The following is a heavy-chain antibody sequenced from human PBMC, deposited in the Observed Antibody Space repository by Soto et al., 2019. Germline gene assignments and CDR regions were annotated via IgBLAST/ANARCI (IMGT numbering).Heavy chain of an antibody. CDR2: IYYSGST. D-gene: IGHD2-15*01. CDR1: GGSISSGDYY. V-gene: IGHV4-30-4*01. J-gene: IGHJ2*01. CDR3: ARGSGLPYWYFAH. Sequence: QVQLQESGPGLVKPSQTLSLTCTVSGGSISSGDYYWSWIRQPPGKGLEWIGYIYYSGSTYYNPSLQCCVTLVVDSSENQFSLELRSVTGADTAVYYLARGSGLPYWYFAHWGRGTLVTVSS.